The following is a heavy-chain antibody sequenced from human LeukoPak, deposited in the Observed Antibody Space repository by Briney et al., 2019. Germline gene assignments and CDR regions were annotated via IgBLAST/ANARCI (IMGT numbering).Heavy chain of an antibody. J-gene: IGHJ6*02. CDR1: GGSFSGYY. V-gene: IGHV4-34*01. Sequence: SETLSLTCAVYGGSFSGYYWSRIRQPPGKGLEWIGEINHSGSTNYNPSLKSRVTISVDTSKNQFSLKLSSVTAADTAVYYCARHGSGSYWVYYYYGMDVWGQGTTVTVSS. CDR2: INHSGST. CDR3: ARHGSGSYWVYYYYGMDV. D-gene: IGHD1-26*01.